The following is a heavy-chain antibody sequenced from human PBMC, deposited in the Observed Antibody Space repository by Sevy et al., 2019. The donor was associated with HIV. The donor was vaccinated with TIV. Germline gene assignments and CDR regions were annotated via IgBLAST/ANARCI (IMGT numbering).Heavy chain of an antibody. CDR3: SRDRGYYVSGGFYSRYYFDY. CDR2: ISYDGTNK. CDR1: GFTFSYYA. D-gene: IGHD3-22*01. J-gene: IGHJ4*02. Sequence: GGSLRLSCAASGFTFSYYAMHWVRQAPGKGLEWVAVISYDGTNKQYAESVKGRFTISRDNSKNTLYLQMNSLRAEDTAVYYWSRDRGYYVSGGFYSRYYFDYWGQGTLVTVSS. V-gene: IGHV3-30-3*01.